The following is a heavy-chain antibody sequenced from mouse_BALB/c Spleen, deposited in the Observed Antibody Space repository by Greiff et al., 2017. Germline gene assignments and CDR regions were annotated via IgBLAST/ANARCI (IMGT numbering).Heavy chain of an antibody. CDR3: ARGNYDYPYWYFDV. Sequence: DVHLVESGGGLVKPGGSLKLSCAASGFTFSSYAMSWVRQTPEKRLEWVASISSGGSTYYPDSVKGRFTISRDNARNILYLQMSSLRSEDTAMYYCARGNYDYPYWYFDVWGAGTTVTVSS. J-gene: IGHJ1*01. D-gene: IGHD2-4*01. V-gene: IGHV5-6-5*01. CDR1: GFTFSSYA. CDR2: ISSGGST.